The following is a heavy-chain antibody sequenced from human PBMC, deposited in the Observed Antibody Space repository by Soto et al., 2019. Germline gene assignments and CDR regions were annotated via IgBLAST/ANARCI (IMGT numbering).Heavy chain of an antibody. CDR3: AKGTSPYGGLDV. D-gene: IGHD3-10*01. V-gene: IGHV3-23*01. J-gene: IGHJ6*02. CDR2: ISGTSGSP. Sequence: PGGSLRLSCTASGFTFSNYAMNWVRQAPGKGLEWVSGISGTSGSPYYADSVKGRFTISRDNSNNRLFVQMNSVRAEDTAVYYCAKGTSPYGGLDVWGQGTTVTVSS. CDR1: GFTFSNYA.